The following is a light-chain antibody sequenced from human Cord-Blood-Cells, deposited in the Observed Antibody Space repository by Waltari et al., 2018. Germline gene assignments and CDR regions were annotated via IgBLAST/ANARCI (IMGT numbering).Light chain of an antibody. CDR3: QKYNSAPPNT. CDR1: QGISNY. Sequence: DIQMTQSPSSLSASVGDRVTITCRASQGISNYLAWYQQKPGKVPKLLIYAASTLQSGVPSRFSGSGSGTDFTLTISSLQPEDVATYYCQKYNSAPPNTFGQGPSWRSN. V-gene: IGKV1-27*01. CDR2: AAS. J-gene: IGKJ2*01.